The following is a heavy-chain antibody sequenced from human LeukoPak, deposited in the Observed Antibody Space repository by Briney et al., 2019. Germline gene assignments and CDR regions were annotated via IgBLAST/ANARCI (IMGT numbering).Heavy chain of an antibody. Sequence: SETLSLTCAVSGGSISSGSYSWSWIPQPPGKGLEWIGNIYYSGSTFYNASLKSRVTISIDTSKNPFSLRLSSVTAADTAVYYCASIATDDAFEIWGQGTMVTVSS. V-gene: IGHV4-30-4*07. CDR1: GGSISSGSYS. CDR2: IYYSGST. J-gene: IGHJ3*02. CDR3: ASIATDDAFEI. D-gene: IGHD2-15*01.